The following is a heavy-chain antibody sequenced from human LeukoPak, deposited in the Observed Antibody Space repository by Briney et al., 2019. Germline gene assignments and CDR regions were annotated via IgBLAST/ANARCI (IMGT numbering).Heavy chain of an antibody. V-gene: IGHV5-51*01. J-gene: IGHJ4*02. CDR3: VRHNYYDTRGYYTLAY. D-gene: IGHD3-22*01. CDR1: GYRFTSYW. CDR2: IYPGDSDT. Sequence: GESLQISCQGSGYRFTSYWIAWVRRMPGKGLEWMGTIYPGDSDTRYSPSFQGRVTISADKSINTAYLQWSSLEASDTAIYYCVRHNYYDTRGYYTLAYWGQGTLVTVSS.